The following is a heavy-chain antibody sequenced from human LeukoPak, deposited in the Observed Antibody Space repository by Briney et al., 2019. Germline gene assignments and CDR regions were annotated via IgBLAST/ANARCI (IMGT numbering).Heavy chain of an antibody. J-gene: IGHJ4*02. CDR3: ARRGYYGSGSFFDY. CDR1: GGSISSFY. CDR2: IYYSGST. Sequence: PSETLSLTCTVSGGSISSFYWTWIRQVPGKGLEWIGYIYYSGSTNYNPSLKSRVTISVDTSKNQFSLKLSSVTAADTAVYYCARRGYYGSGSFFDYWGQGTLVTVSS. D-gene: IGHD3-10*01. V-gene: IGHV4-59*08.